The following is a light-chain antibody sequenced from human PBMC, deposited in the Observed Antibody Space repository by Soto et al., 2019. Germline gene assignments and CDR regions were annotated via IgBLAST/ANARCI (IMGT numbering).Light chain of an antibody. CDR3: QHYNSYSEA. J-gene: IGKJ1*01. CDR1: QTISSW. Sequence: DIQMTQSPSTLSGSVGDIVTXTCRASQTISSWLAWYQQKPGKAPKXXIYKASTLKSGVPSRFSGSGAGTEFTLTISSLQPDDFATYYCQHYNSYSEAFGQGTKVDIK. CDR2: KAS. V-gene: IGKV1-5*03.